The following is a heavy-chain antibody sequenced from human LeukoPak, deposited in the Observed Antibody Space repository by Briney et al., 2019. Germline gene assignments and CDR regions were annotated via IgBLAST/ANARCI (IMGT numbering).Heavy chain of an antibody. CDR2: IYYSGST. CDR3: ASGDSSGYYYPYYYYGMDV. Sequence: SETLSLTCTVSGGSISSYYWSCIRQPPGKGLEWIGYIYYSGSTNYNPSLKSRVTISVDTSKNQFSLKLSSVTAADTAVYYCASGDSSGYYYPYYYYGMDVWGQGTTVTVSS. J-gene: IGHJ6*02. V-gene: IGHV4-59*08. CDR1: GGSISSYY. D-gene: IGHD3-22*01.